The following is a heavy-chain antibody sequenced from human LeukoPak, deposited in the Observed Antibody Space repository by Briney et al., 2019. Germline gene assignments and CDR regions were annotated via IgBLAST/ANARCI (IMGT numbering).Heavy chain of an antibody. CDR3: ARGKNMDYYGSRGFDY. V-gene: IGHV1-18*01. J-gene: IGHJ4*02. Sequence: GASVKVSSKASGYTFTSYGISWVRQAPGQGLEWMGWISAYNGNTNYAQKLQGRVTMTTDTSTSTAYMELRSLRSDDTAVYYCARGKNMDYYGSRGFDYWGQGTLVTVSS. CDR2: ISAYNGNT. CDR1: GYTFTSYG. D-gene: IGHD3-22*01.